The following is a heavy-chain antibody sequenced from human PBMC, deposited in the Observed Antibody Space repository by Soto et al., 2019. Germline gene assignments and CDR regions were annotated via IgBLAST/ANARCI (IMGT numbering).Heavy chain of an antibody. CDR3: AYRPSLTDTSDY. V-gene: IGHV2-5*01. J-gene: IGHJ4*02. Sequence: QITLKESGPTLVRPTQTLTLTCTFSGFSLTSFGLGVGWVRQPPGKALEWLALIYWNDDKRYRPSLKSRLTITKDTSNNQVVLIMTNMDPVDTATYYCAYRPSLTDTSDYWGQGTLVTVSS. CDR2: IYWNDDK. CDR1: GFSLTSFGLG. D-gene: IGHD2-21*02.